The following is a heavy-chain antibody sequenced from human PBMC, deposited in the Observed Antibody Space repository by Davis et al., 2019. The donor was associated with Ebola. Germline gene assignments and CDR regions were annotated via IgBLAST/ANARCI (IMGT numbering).Heavy chain of an antibody. Sequence: MPSETLSLTCAVYGGSFSGYYWSWIRQPPGKGLEWIGEINHSGSTNYNPSLKSRVTISVDTSENQFSLKLSSVTAADTAVYYCARDPYDYVWGSYRFDYWGQGTLVTVSS. CDR2: INHSGST. V-gene: IGHV4-34*01. J-gene: IGHJ4*02. CDR3: ARDPYDYVWGSYRFDY. CDR1: GGSFSGYY. D-gene: IGHD3-16*02.